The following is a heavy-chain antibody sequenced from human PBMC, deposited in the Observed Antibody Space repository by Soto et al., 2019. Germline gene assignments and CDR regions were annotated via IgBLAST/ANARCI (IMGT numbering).Heavy chain of an antibody. V-gene: IGHV3-23*01. CDR1: GFIFNNYA. Sequence: GGSVRLSCAASGFIFNNYAMSWVRQAPGKGLEWVSFISAGGGSPNYADSVKGRFTISRDNSKNMVYLQMNSLRAEDTAVYYCAKDIVVVVAATGRATRWFDPWGQGTLVTVSS. D-gene: IGHD2-15*01. J-gene: IGHJ5*02. CDR2: ISAGGGSP. CDR3: AKDIVVVVAATGRATRWFDP.